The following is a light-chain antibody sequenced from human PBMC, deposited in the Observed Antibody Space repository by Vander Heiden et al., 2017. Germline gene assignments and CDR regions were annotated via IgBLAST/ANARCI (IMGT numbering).Light chain of an antibody. J-gene: IGLJ1*01. CDR2: QDN. CDR1: DLGQRL. CDR3: QAWDSSAGQV. Sequence: SYDLPHPHPVSVSPGQTATTTCPGDDLGQRLTSWYQQKPGQYPVSVIYQDNKRPSGIPEGFSGSSSGNTATLTITGTQTMDEADYYCQAWDSSAGQVFGTGTKVTVL. V-gene: IGLV3-1*01.